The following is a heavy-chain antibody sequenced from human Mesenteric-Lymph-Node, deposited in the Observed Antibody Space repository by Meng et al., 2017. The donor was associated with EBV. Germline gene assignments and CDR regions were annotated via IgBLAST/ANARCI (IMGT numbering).Heavy chain of an antibody. CDR1: GGSISSSSAY. D-gene: IGHD6-19*01. CDR3: ARNVGSGSSTEFDF. CDR2: VYYRGST. V-gene: IGHV4-39*01. J-gene: IGHJ4*02. Sequence: QPQLQESGPGLVKPSEPLPLTCTASGGSISSSSAYWGWVRQPPGKGLEWLGYVYYRGSTYYNPSLKSRVTISLDTSKNQFSLRLTSVTAADTAVYYCARNVGSGSSTEFDFWGQGTLVTVSS.